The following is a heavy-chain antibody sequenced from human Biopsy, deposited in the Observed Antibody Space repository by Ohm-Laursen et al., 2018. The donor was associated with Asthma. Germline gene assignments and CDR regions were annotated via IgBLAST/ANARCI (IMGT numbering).Heavy chain of an antibody. CDR3: GRGSGSGLSYPDAFDI. Sequence: SQTLSLTCTVSGGSITSFYWSWIRQPPGRGLEWIGYIYFSGNTNYNPSLKSRVTISIDTSKNHFSLKLTSVTVADRAVYYCGRGSGSGLSYPDAFDIWGQGTMVTAS. J-gene: IGHJ3*02. D-gene: IGHD2/OR15-2a*01. CDR2: IYFSGNT. V-gene: IGHV4-59*01. CDR1: GGSITSFY.